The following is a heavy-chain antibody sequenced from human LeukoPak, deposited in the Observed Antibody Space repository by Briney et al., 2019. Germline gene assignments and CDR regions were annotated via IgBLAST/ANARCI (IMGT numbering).Heavy chain of an antibody. CDR2: IYTSGST. V-gene: IGHV4-61*02. CDR3: ARVRPSAYVDYGDAFDI. D-gene: IGHD4-17*01. CDR1: GGSISSGSYY. J-gene: IGHJ3*02. Sequence: PSETLSLTCTVSGGSISSGSYYWSWIRQPAGKGLEWIGRIYTSGSTNYNPSLKSRVTISVDTSKNQFSLKLSSVTAADTAVYYCARVRPSAYVDYGDAFDIWGQGTMVTVSS.